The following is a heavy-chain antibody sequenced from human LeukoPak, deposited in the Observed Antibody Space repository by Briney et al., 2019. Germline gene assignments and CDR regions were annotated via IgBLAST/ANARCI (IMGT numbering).Heavy chain of an antibody. Sequence: SETLSLTCTVSGGSISSSSYYWGWIRQPPGKGLEWIGSIYYSGSTYYNPSLKSRVTISVDTSKNQFSLKLSSVTAADTAVYYCARLFNGGYERDYWGQGTLVTVSS. D-gene: IGHD5-12*01. V-gene: IGHV4-39*01. CDR3: ARLFNGGYERDY. CDR1: GGSISSSSYY. J-gene: IGHJ4*02. CDR2: IYYSGST.